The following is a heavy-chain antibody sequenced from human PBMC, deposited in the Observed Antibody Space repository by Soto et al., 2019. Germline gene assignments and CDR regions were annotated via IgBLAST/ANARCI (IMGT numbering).Heavy chain of an antibody. CDR3: ARAYGAGSPDY. D-gene: IGHD3-10*01. Sequence: ASVKVSCKASGYTFTGYYMHWVRQAPGQGLEWMGWISPNSGGTNYVQKFQGRVTMTRDTSISTTYMELNRLTSDDTAVYYCARAYGAGSPDYWGQGTLVTVSS. V-gene: IGHV1-2*02. J-gene: IGHJ4*02. CDR2: ISPNSGGT. CDR1: GYTFTGYY.